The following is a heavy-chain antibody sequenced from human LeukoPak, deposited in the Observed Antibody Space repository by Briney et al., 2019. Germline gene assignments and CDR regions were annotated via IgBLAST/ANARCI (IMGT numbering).Heavy chain of an antibody. CDR3: ARESRGSSSWNGDDY. CDR2: IYHSGST. Sequence: SETLSLTCAVSGGSISSGGYYWSWIRQPPGKGLEWIGYIYHSGSTYYNPSLKSRVTISVDRSKNQFSLKLSSVTAADTAVYYCARESRGSSSWNGDDYWGQGTLVTVSS. D-gene: IGHD6-13*01. V-gene: IGHV4-30-2*01. CDR1: GGSISSGGYY. J-gene: IGHJ4*02.